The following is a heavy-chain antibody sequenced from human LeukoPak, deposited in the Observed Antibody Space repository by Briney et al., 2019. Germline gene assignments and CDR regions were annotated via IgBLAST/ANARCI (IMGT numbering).Heavy chain of an antibody. CDR1: GFTFSSYG. J-gene: IGHJ6*02. D-gene: IGHD3-10*01. Sequence: GGSLRLSCAASGFTFSSYGMHWVRQAPGKGLEWVAVISYDGSNKYYADSVKGRFTISRDNSKNTLYLQMNSLRAEDTAVYYCARDGRLRGVIPYYYGMDVWGQGTTVTVSS. V-gene: IGHV3-30*03. CDR3: ARDGRLRGVIPYYYGMDV. CDR2: ISYDGSNK.